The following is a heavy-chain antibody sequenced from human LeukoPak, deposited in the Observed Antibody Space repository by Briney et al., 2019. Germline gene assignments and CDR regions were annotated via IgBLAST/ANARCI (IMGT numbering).Heavy chain of an antibody. CDR2: ISSSSSYI. V-gene: IGHV3-21*01. CDR1: GFTFSSYS. CDR3: ARGYSSGWYFSHPPNPNDY. J-gene: IGHJ4*02. Sequence: PGGSLRLSCAASGFTFSSYSMNWVRQAPGKGLEWVSSISSSSSYIYYADSVKGRFTISRDNAKNSLYLQMNSLRAEDTAVYYCARGYSSGWYFSHPPNPNDYWGQGTLVTVSS. D-gene: IGHD6-19*01.